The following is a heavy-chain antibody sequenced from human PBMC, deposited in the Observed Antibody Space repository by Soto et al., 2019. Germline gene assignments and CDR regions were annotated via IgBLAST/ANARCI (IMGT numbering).Heavy chain of an antibody. J-gene: IGHJ4*02. CDR1: GFTFSSYA. Sequence: EVQLLESGGGLVQPGGSLRLSCAASGFTFSSYAMNWVRQAPGKGLECVSTFDNSDGRTYYSDSVKGRFTISRDNSKNTLFLQMNSLRPGDTAVYYCAKVRDTTMDMNFYYWGQGTLVTVSS. V-gene: IGHV3-23*01. CDR2: FDNSDGRT. D-gene: IGHD5-18*01. CDR3: AKVRDTTMDMNFYY.